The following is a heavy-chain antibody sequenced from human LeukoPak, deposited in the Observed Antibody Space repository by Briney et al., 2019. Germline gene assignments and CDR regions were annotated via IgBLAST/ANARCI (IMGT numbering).Heavy chain of an antibody. Sequence: ASVKVSCKASGYTFTVYYMYWVRQAPGQGLEWMGRINPNSGDTDYAQNFQGRVTMTRDTSISTAYMELTNLRSDNTAVYYCARGYCSGGTCYLVENWFDPWGQGTLVTVSS. CDR3: ARGYCSGGTCYLVENWFDP. J-gene: IGHJ5*02. V-gene: IGHV1-2*06. CDR2: INPNSGDT. D-gene: IGHD2-15*01. CDR1: GYTFTVYY.